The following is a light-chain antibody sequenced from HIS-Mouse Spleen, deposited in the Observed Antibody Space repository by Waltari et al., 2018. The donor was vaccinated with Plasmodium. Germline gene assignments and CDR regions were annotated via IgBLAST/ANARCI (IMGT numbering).Light chain of an antibody. Sequence: DIQMTQSPSTLSASVGDRVTITCRASQSISSWLAWYQQKPGKAPKLLIYKASSLGSGVPSRFIGSGSGTEFTLTISSLQPDDFATYYCQQYNSYSWTFGQGTKVEIK. CDR2: KAS. V-gene: IGKV1-5*03. CDR1: QSISSW. J-gene: IGKJ1*01. CDR3: QQYNSYSWT.